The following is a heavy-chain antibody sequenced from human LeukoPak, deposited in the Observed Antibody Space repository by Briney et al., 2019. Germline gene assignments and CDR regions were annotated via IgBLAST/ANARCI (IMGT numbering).Heavy chain of an antibody. CDR3: AKVRPYYDILTGYYPSDAFDI. CDR2: IWYDGSNK. Sequence: GGSLRLSCAASGFTFSSYGMHWVRQAPGKGLEWVAVIWYDGSNKYYADSVKGRFTISRDNSKNTLYLQMNSLRAEDTAVYYCAKVRPYYDILTGYYPSDAFDIWGQGTMVTVSS. J-gene: IGHJ3*02. V-gene: IGHV3-33*06. D-gene: IGHD3-9*01. CDR1: GFTFSSYG.